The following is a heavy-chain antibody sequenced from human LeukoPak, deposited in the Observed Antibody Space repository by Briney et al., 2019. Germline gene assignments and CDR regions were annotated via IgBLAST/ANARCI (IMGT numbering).Heavy chain of an antibody. Sequence: SETLSLTCTVSGGSITNCYWSWIRQPPGKGLEWIGYIHNGGSTNHDPSLRSRVTMSVDTSKNQLSLQLFSVTAADTAVYYCARHLSRNYFDAVYFQDWGQGTLVTVSS. CDR3: ARHLSRNYFDAVYFQD. CDR2: IHNGGST. D-gene: IGHD1-7*01. CDR1: GGSITNCY. J-gene: IGHJ1*01. V-gene: IGHV4-59*08.